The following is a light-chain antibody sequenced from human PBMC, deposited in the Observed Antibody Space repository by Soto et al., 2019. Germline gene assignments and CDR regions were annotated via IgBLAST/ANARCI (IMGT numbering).Light chain of an antibody. J-gene: IGKJ4*01. CDR2: NSF. Sequence: EIVLTQSPATLSVSQGERASLSCRASGSVSSNLAWYQQKPGLAPRLLIYNSFTRATGIPSRVSGSGSGTEFTLTISSLQFEHFAVYYCQQYNEWPLTFGGGTKVEIK. V-gene: IGKV3-15*01. CDR3: QQYNEWPLT. CDR1: GSVSSN.